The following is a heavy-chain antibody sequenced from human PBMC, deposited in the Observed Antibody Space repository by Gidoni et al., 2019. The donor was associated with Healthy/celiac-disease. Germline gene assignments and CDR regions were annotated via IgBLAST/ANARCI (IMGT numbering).Heavy chain of an antibody. V-gene: IGHV4-34*01. J-gene: IGHJ4*02. D-gene: IGHD5-12*01. CDR2: INHSGST. CDR1: GGSFSGYY. Sequence: QVQLQQWGAGLLKPSETLSLACAVYGGSFSGYYWSWIRQPPGKGLEWIGEINHSGSTNYNPSLKSRVTISVDTSKNQFSLKLSSVTAADTAVYYCAKGGYHRDWGQGTLVTVSS. CDR3: AKGGYHRD.